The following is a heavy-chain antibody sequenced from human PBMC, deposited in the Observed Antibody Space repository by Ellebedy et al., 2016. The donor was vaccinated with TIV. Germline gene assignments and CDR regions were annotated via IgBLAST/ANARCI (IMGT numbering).Heavy chain of an antibody. D-gene: IGHD3-3*01. V-gene: IGHV4-59*01. CDR3: ARGLLYYDFWSGYYKGAGDYYGMDV. Sequence: SETLSLTCTVSGGSISNYYWSWIRQPPGKGLEWIGYIYYGGSTNYNPSLKSRVTISVDTSKNQFSLKLSSVTAADTAVYYCARGLLYYDFWSGYYKGAGDYYGMDVWGQGTTVTVSS. CDR1: GGSISNYY. J-gene: IGHJ6*02. CDR2: IYYGGST.